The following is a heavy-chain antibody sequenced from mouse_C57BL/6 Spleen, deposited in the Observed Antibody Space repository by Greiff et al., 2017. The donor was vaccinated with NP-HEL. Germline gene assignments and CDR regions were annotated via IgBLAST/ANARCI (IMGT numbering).Heavy chain of an antibody. J-gene: IGHJ4*01. CDR3: ASPPGAMDY. Sequence: QVQLQQSGPELVKPGASVKLSCKASGYTFTSYWMHWVKQRPGQGLEWIGMIHPNSGSTNYNEKFKSKATLTVDKSSSTAYMQLSSLTSEDSAVYYCASPPGAMDYWGQGTSVTVSS. CDR1: GYTFTSYW. V-gene: IGHV1-64*01. CDR2: IHPNSGST.